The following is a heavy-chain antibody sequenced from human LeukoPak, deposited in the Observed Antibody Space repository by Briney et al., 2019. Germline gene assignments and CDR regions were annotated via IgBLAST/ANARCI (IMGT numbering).Heavy chain of an antibody. V-gene: IGHV1-18*01. J-gene: IGHJ6*02. CDR3: ARDLSPYYYGSGSYYNYYYGMDV. Sequence: ASVKVSCKASGYTFTSYGISWVRQAPGQGLEWMGWISAYNGNTNYAQKLQGRVTMTTDTSTSTAYMELRSLRSDDTAVYYCARDLSPYYYGSGSYYNYYYGMDVWGQGTTVTVSS. D-gene: IGHD3-10*01. CDR1: GYTFTSYG. CDR2: ISAYNGNT.